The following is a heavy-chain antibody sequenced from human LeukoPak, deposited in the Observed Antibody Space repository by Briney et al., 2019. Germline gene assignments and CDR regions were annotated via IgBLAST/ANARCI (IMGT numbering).Heavy chain of an antibody. CDR3: AREGNYYDSSGYYPSLYYFDY. D-gene: IGHD3-22*01. V-gene: IGHV3-33*08. Sequence: GGSLRLSCAASGFTFSSYWMSWVRQAPGKGLEWVAVIWYDGSNKYYADSVKGRFTISRDNSKNTLYLQMNSLRAEDTAVYYCAREGNYYDSSGYYPSLYYFDYWGQGTLVTVSS. CDR1: GFTFSSYW. CDR2: IWYDGSNK. J-gene: IGHJ4*02.